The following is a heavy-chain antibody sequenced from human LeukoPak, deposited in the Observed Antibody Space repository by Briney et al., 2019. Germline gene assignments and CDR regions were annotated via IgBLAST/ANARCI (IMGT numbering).Heavy chain of an antibody. D-gene: IGHD6-13*01. CDR3: TTDRREQLVRDV. Sequence: GGSLRLSCAASGFTFSNAWMSWVRQAPGKGLEWVGRIKSKTDGGTTGYAAPVKGRFTISRDDSKNTLYLQMNSLKTEDTAVYYCTTDRREQLVRDVWGQRTTVTVSS. CDR2: IKSKTDGGTT. J-gene: IGHJ6*02. CDR1: GFTFSNAW. V-gene: IGHV3-15*01.